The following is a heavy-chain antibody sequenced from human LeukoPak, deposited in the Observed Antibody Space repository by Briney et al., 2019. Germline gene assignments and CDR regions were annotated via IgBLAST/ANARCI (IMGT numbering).Heavy chain of an antibody. CDR3: ARAYYYCSDY. J-gene: IGHJ4*02. V-gene: IGHV1-2*03. D-gene: IGHD3-22*01. CDR2: INPNSGGT. Sequence: LGASVKVSCKASGYTFTGYYMHGVRQAPGQGLEWMGWINPNSGGTNYAQKFQGSVTMTRDTSISTAYVELNSLRSDDTAVYYCARAYYYCSDYWGQGTLVTVSS. CDR1: GYTFTGYY.